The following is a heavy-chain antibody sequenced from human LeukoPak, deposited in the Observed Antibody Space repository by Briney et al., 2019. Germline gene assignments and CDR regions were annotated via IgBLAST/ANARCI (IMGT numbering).Heavy chain of an antibody. D-gene: IGHD2-21*01. J-gene: IGHJ1*01. CDR1: GFTFSNYW. Sequence: GGSLRLSCAASGFTFSNYWMSWVRQAPGKGLEWVAFLEYDGTSNYLDSVKGRFTISRDNSESTLYLQMNSLQVEDTAIYYCAKRGFRAPSGDDVLESLHLWGQGTLVTVSS. CDR2: LEYDGTS. CDR3: AKRGFRAPSGDDVLESLHL. V-gene: IGHV3-30*02.